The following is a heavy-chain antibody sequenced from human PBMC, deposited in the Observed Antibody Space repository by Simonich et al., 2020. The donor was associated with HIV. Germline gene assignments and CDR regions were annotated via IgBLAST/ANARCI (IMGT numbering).Heavy chain of an antibody. V-gene: IGHV4-39*01. J-gene: IGHJ4*02. D-gene: IGHD7-27*01. CDR1: GGSISSRRYY. Sequence: QLQLQESGPGLVKPSETLSLTCTVSGGSISSRRYYWGWIRQPPGKGLEWIGSIYYSGNTYYNPALKSRLTISVDTSKNQFSLKLSSVTAADTAVYYCARQGGAIGLGYWGQGTLVTVSS. CDR2: IYYSGNT. CDR3: ARQGGAIGLGY.